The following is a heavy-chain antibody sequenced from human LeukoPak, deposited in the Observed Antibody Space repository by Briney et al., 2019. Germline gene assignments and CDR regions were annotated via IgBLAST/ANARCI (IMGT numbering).Heavy chain of an antibody. Sequence: PSETLSLTCTVSGGSISSSSYYWGWIRQPPGTGLEWIGNIYYSGSTYYNPSLKSRVTISVDTSKNQFSLKLSSVTAADTAVYYCARLLTEYGDYATYYYYYMDVWGKGTTVTISS. CDR2: IYYSGST. D-gene: IGHD4-17*01. CDR3: ARLLTEYGDYATYYYYYMDV. J-gene: IGHJ6*03. CDR1: GGSISSSSYY. V-gene: IGHV4-39*01.